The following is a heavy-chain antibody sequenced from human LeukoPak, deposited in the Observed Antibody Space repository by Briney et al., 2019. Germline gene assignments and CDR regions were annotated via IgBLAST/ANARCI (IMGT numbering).Heavy chain of an antibody. V-gene: IGHV3-30*02. D-gene: IGHD5-12*01. CDR2: IRYDGSNK. CDR1: GFTFSSYG. Sequence: GGSLRLSCAASGFTFSSYGMHWVRRAPGKGLEWVAFIRYDGSNKYYADSVKGRFTISRDNFKNTLYLQMNSLRAEDTAVYYCAKGRAWIWNWFDPWGQGTLVTVSS. CDR3: AKGRAWIWNWFDP. J-gene: IGHJ5*02.